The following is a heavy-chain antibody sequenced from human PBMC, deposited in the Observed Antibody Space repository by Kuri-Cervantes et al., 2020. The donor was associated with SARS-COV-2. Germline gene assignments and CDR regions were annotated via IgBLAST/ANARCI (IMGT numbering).Heavy chain of an antibody. V-gene: IGHV3-48*01. CDR1: GFTFSSYS. CDR3: ARDIVPVGATYDAFDI. J-gene: IGHJ3*02. D-gene: IGHD1-26*01. Sequence: GESLKISCAASGFTFSSYSMNWVRQAPGKGLEWVSYISSSSSTIYYADSVKGRFTISRDNAKNSLYLQMNSLRAEDTAVYYCARDIVPVGATYDAFDIWGQGTMVTVSS. CDR2: ISSSSSTI.